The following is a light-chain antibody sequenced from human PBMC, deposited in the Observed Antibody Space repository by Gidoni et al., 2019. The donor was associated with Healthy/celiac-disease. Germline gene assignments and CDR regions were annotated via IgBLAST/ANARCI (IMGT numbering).Light chain of an antibody. CDR3: QQCYSTPQSLT. V-gene: IGKV1-39*01. CDR1: QSISSY. J-gene: IGKJ4*01. Sequence: DIQMNQPPSSLSASVGDRVTITCRASQSISSYLNWYQQNPGKAPKLLIYAASSLQSGVPSRFSGSGSGTDFTLSISSLQPEDFATYSCQQCYSTPQSLTFGGXTKVEIK. CDR2: AAS.